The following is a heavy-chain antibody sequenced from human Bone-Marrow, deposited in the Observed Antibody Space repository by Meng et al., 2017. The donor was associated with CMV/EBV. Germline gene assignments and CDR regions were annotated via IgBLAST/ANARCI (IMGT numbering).Heavy chain of an antibody. Sequence: AASGFTFNDYYMSWIRQAPGKGLEWVSYISSSGNTIYYADSVKGRFTISRDNAKNSLYLQMNSLRADDTAVYYCASRGSDILTGYPSWGQGTLVTVSS. V-gene: IGHV3-11*01. CDR1: GFTFNDYY. J-gene: IGHJ5*02. CDR3: ASRGSDILTGYPS. D-gene: IGHD3-9*01. CDR2: ISSSGNTI.